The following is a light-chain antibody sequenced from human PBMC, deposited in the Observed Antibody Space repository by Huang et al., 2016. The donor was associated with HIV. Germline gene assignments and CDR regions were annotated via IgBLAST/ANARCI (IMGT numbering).Light chain of an antibody. CDR3: QQYYASMYT. CDR1: QDISSA. J-gene: IGKJ2*01. V-gene: IGKV1-NL1*01. CDR2: AAS. Sequence: IQMTQSPSSLSASVGDRVTITCRASQDISSALNWYQQEPGKAPKLLLYAASRLQSGVPSRCSGSGSGTEYSLTISSLQPEDFATYYCQQYYASMYTFGQGTKLEIK.